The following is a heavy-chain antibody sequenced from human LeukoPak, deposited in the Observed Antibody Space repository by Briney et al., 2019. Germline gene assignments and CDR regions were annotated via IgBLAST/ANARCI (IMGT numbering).Heavy chain of an antibody. CDR3: ARVRICSSSCFAEAKYYFDY. J-gene: IGHJ4*02. D-gene: IGHD6-13*01. Sequence: GASVKVSCKASGGTFISYAISWVRQAPGQGLEWMGGIIPIFGTANYAQKFQGRVTITADESTSTAYMELSSLRSEDTAVYYCARVRICSSSCFAEAKYYFDYWGQGTLVTVSS. V-gene: IGHV1-69*13. CDR1: GGTFISYA. CDR2: IIPIFGTA.